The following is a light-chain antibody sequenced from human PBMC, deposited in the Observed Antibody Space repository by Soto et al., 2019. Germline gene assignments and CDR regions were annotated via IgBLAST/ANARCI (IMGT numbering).Light chain of an antibody. CDR3: QAYDYSLNASV. J-gene: IGLJ3*02. V-gene: IGLV1-40*01. CDR2: GNR. Sequence: QSVVTQPPSVSGAPGQRVTISCTGNSSNLGACYDVHWYQQLPGAAPKLVIFGNRNRPSGVPERFSGSKSGTSASLAITGLQAEDEADYYCQAYDYSLNASVFGGGTKLTVL. CDR1: SSNLGACYD.